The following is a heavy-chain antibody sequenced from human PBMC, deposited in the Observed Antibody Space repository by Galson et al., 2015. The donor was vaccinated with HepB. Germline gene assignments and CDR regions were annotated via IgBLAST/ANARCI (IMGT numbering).Heavy chain of an antibody. V-gene: IGHV3-49*03. CDR1: GFTFGDYA. J-gene: IGHJ6*02. D-gene: IGHD3-10*01. CDR3: ARGPRPGSYSNYYYYGMDV. Sequence: PRLSCAASGFTFGDYAMSWFRQAPGKGLEWVGFIRRKAYGGTTEYAASVKGRFTISRDDSKSIAYLQMNSLRSEDTAVYYCARGPRPGSYSNYYYYGMDVWGQGTTVTVSS. CDR2: IRRKAYGGTT.